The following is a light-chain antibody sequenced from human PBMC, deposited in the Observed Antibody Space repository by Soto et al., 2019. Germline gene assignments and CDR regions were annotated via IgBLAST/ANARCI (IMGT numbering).Light chain of an antibody. CDR2: DVF. CDR3: QQLHEWPLT. J-gene: IGKJ4*01. CDR1: QSVGND. Sequence: EIVLTQSPDSLSLSPGDRATLSCWASQSVGNDVVWNQQRPGQAPRLLIYDVFNSATGIPARVSGSGSGADFSLNISTQEPQVFAVYYCQQLHEWPLTFGGGTKVEL. V-gene: IGKV3-11*01.